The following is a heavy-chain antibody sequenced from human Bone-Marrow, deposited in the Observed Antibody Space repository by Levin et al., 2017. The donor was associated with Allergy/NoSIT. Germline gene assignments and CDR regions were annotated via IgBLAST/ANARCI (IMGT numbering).Heavy chain of an antibody. CDR3: ARWTSTVVAGLAVYGMDV. CDR2: IHESGST. Sequence: SSETLSLTCVLKRGSFRGFYWSWLRQPPGKGLEWIGEIHESGSTNYNPSLKSRVSMLLDTSKGQFSLKLTSVTAADTAVYFCARWTSTVVAGLAVYGMDVWGQGTTVSVSS. CDR1: RGSFRGFY. D-gene: IGHD2-15*01. V-gene: IGHV4-34*01. J-gene: IGHJ6*02.